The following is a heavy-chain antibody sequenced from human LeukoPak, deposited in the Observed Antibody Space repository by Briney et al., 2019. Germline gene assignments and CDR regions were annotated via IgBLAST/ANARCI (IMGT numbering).Heavy chain of an antibody. V-gene: IGHV4-59*01. D-gene: IGHD5-18*01. CDR3: ARDQRIGGYSYGCVN. CDR2: IYYSGST. Sequence: SETLSLTCTVSGGSISSYYWSWIRQPPGKGLEWIGYIYYSGSTNYNPSLKSRVTISVDTSKNHFSLKLSSVTAADTAVYYCARDQRIGGYSYGCVNWGQGTLVTVSS. CDR1: GGSISSYY. J-gene: IGHJ4*02.